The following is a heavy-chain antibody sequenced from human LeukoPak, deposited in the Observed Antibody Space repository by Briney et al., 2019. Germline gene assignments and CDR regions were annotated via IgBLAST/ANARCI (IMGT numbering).Heavy chain of an antibody. V-gene: IGHV4-59*01. CDR3: ARVIAPAAWFDL. CDR2: VYYSGST. D-gene: IGHD6-13*01. CDR1: GGSISSYY. Sequence: SETLSLTCTVSGGSISSYYWSWIRQPPGKGLEWIGYVYYSGSTNYNPPLKSRVTISVDTSKSQFSLKLSSVTAADTAVYYCARVIAPAAWFDLWGQGALVTVSS. J-gene: IGHJ5*02.